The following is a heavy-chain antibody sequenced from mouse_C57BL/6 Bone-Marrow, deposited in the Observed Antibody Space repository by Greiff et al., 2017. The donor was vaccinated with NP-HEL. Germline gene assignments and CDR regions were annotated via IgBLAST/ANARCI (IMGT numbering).Heavy chain of an antibody. Sequence: VQLQQSGAELVRPGASVKLSCTASGFNITDDYMHWVKQRPEQGLEWIGWIDPENGDTEYASKFQGKATITADTSSNTAYLQLSSLTSEDTAVCSCTTDVYAMYFGGRGTSVTVSS. CDR2: IDPENGDT. CDR1: GFNITDDY. V-gene: IGHV14-4*01. CDR3: TTDVYAMYF. J-gene: IGHJ4*01.